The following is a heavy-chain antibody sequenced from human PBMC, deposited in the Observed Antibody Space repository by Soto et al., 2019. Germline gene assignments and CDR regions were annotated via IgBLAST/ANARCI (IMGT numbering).Heavy chain of an antibody. CDR3: ARDSRDGTPDQD. V-gene: IGHV4-59*01. Sequence: QVQLQESGPGLVKPSETLSLTCTVSGGSISSYYWSWIRQPPGKGLEWIGYIYYSGSTNYNPSLKIRVTISVDTSKNQFSLKLSSVTAADTAVYYWARDSRDGTPDQDWGQGTLVTVSS. CDR2: IYYSGST. CDR1: GGSISSYY. J-gene: IGHJ4*02.